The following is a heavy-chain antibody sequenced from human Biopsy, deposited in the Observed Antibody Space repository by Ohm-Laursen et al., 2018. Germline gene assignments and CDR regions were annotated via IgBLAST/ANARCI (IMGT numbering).Heavy chain of an antibody. CDR3: ARDGKYDSRGY. J-gene: IGHJ4*02. CDR1: GYTFISFG. CDR2: IGGDNGDT. V-gene: IGHV1-18*01. D-gene: IGHD3-22*01. Sequence: ASVKVSCKASGYTFISFGITWVRQAPGQGLEWVGYIGGDNGDTKYAQKFQGRVTMTADTSTSTAYMELRSLRSDDTAFYYCARDGKYDSRGYWGPGTLVTVSS.